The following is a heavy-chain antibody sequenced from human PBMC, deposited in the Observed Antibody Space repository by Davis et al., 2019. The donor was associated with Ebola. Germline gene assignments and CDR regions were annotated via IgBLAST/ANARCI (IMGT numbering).Heavy chain of an antibody. CDR3: AREGTIFGVVITFGDY. Sequence: PGGSLRLSCAASGFTFSSYSMNWVRQAPGKGLEWVSYISSSSSTIYYADSVKGRFTISRDNAENSLYLQMNSLRDEDTAVYYCAREGTIFGVVITFGDYWGQGILVTVSS. V-gene: IGHV3-48*02. D-gene: IGHD3-3*01. CDR1: GFTFSSYS. J-gene: IGHJ4*02. CDR2: ISSSSSTI.